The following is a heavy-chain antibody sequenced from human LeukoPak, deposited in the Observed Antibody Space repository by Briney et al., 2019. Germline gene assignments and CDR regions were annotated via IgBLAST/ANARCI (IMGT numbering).Heavy chain of an antibody. CDR2: IYYTGST. CDR1: GGSISSSNYF. D-gene: IGHD2-2*01. V-gene: IGHV4-39*07. CDR3: ARVVPAANYYYYMDV. Sequence: SETLSLTCTVSGGSISSSNYFWGWIRQPPGKGLEWIGSIYYTGSTYYNPSLKSRVTISVDTSKNQFSLKLSSVTAADTAVYYCARVVPAANYYYYMDVWGKGTTVTISS. J-gene: IGHJ6*03.